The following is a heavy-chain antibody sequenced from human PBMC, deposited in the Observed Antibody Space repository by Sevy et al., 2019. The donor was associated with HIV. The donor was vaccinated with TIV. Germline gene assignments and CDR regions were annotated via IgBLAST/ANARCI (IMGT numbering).Heavy chain of an antibody. V-gene: IGHV3-74*01. CDR1: GFTFSKYW. CDR3: AREGVDFWSGPVDYYYGMDV. CDR2: INGDGNSP. J-gene: IGHJ6*02. D-gene: IGHD3-3*01. Sequence: GGSLRLSCEVSGFTFSKYWMHWVRQAPGKGLVWVSRINGDGNSPIYGDSVQGRFTISRDNAKNTLFLQMNRLRAEDTGIYYCAREGVDFWSGPVDYYYGMDVWGQGTTVTVSS.